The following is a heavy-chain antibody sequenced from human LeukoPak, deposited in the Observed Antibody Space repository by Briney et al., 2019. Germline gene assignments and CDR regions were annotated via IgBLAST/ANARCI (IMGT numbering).Heavy chain of an antibody. CDR2: ITPMFGTP. CDR1: GGTFSSYD. CDR3: ARGWLAETTVVTPYNY. D-gene: IGHD4-23*01. V-gene: IGHV1-69*13. Sequence: EASVKVSCKASGGTFSSYDISWVRQGPGQGLEWMGGITPMFGTPNYAQKFQGRVTITADESTSTVYMELSSLRSEDTAVYYCARGWLAETTVVTPYNYWGQGTLVTVSS. J-gene: IGHJ4*02.